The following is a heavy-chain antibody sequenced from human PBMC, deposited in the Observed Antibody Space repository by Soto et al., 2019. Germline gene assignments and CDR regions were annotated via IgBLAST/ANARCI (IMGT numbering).Heavy chain of an antibody. Sequence: PGESLKISCKGSGYSFSNYWIFWVRQMPVKGLEFMGIIYPFYSETKYSPSFQGHVTISSYNSINTSYLQLISLKASDTAMYYCEKRRGGNLDEWFDPWGQGTLVTVSS. CDR3: EKRRGGNLDEWFDP. V-gene: IGHV5-51*01. J-gene: IGHJ5*02. D-gene: IGHD2-15*01. CDR2: IYPFYSET. CDR1: GYSFSNYW.